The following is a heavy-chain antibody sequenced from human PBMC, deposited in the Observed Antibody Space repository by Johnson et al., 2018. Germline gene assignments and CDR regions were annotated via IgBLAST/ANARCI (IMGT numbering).Heavy chain of an antibody. CDR1: GFTFTTYG. D-gene: IGHD1-14*01. Sequence: QVQLVQSGGGVVQPGRSLRLSCAGSGFTFTTYGMQWVRQAPWKGLEWVSVIYSDSGTYSADSVKGRFTISRDNSKNTVFLQMNSLRAEDTAVYYCAGDYHLGMDVWGQGAKGIVSS. J-gene: IGHJ6*02. CDR3: AGDYHLGMDV. CDR2: IYSDSGT. V-gene: IGHV3-NL1*01.